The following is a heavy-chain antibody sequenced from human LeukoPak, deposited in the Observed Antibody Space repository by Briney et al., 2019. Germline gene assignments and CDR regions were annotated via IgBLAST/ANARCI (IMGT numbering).Heavy chain of an antibody. CDR3: ARVYDYVWGSYRSYYFDY. J-gene: IGHJ4*02. CDR2: INHSGST. CDR1: GGSFSGYY. V-gene: IGHV4-34*01. D-gene: IGHD3-16*02. Sequence: SETLSLTCAVYGGSFSGYYWSWIRQPPGKGLEWIGEINHSGSTNYNPSLKSRVTISVDTSKNQFSLKLSSVTAADTAVYYCARVYDYVWGSYRSYYFDYWGQGTLVTVSS.